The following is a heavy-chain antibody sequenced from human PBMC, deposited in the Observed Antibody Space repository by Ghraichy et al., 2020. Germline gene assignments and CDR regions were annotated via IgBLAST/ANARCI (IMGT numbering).Heavy chain of an antibody. V-gene: IGHV3-7*03. CDR2: TNQDGSDK. J-gene: IGHJ5*02. Sequence: GASLRLSCAASGFSFSNFWMTWVRQAPGKGLEWVAYTNQDGSDKYYVDSVKGRFTISRDNAKNSVYLQMNSLRVEDTAMYYCARGSWFDPWGQGTLVTVSS. CDR3: ARGSWFDP. CDR1: GFSFSNFW.